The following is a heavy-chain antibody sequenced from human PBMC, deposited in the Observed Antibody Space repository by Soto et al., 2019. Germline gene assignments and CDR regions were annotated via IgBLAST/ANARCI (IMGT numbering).Heavy chain of an antibody. V-gene: IGHV3-7*05. D-gene: IGHD3-3*01. CDR3: ARGGGCSGYCLHDY. Sequence: ASLRLSCAASGFTFSSAWMSWVRQAPGKGLEWVANIKQDGSEKYYVDSVRGRFTISRDNAKNSLYLQMDSLRAEDTAVYYCARGGGCSGYCLHDYWGQGTLVTVSS. CDR2: IKQDGSEK. J-gene: IGHJ4*02. CDR1: GFTFSSAW.